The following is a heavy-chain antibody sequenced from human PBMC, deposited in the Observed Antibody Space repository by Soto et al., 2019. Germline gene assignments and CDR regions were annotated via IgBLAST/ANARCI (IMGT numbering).Heavy chain of an antibody. J-gene: IGHJ6*02. Sequence: PGGSLRLSCAASGFTFSKYWMHWVRQAPGKGLVWVSRINLDGSLSTYADSVKGRFTMSRDNAKNTLYLQMNSLRAEDTAVYYCARDHALSSGWYPILYYYGMDVWGQGTTVTVSS. D-gene: IGHD6-19*01. V-gene: IGHV3-74*01. CDR1: GFTFSKYW. CDR3: ARDHALSSGWYPILYYYGMDV. CDR2: INLDGSLS.